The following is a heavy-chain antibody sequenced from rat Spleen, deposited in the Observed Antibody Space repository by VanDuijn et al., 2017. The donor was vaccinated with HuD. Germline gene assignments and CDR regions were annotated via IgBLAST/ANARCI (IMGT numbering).Heavy chain of an antibody. CDR1: GFTFSNYG. J-gene: IGHJ2*01. V-gene: IGHV5-29*01. D-gene: IGHD4-3*01. CDR2: ISYDGSST. CDR3: ARHASGYYVMDA. Sequence: EVQLVESGGGLVQPGRSLKLSCAASGFTFSNYGMAWVRQAPTKGLEWVATISYDGSSTYYRDSVKGRFTISRDNAKSTLYLQMNSLRSEDTATYYCARHASGYYVMDAWGQGVMVTVSS.